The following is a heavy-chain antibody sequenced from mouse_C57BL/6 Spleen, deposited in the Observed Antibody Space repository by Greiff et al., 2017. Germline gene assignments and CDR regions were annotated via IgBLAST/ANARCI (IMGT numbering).Heavy chain of an antibody. CDR2: IYPRSGNT. J-gene: IGHJ4*01. CDR1: GYTFTSYG. CDR3: ARPLYYGSSYGAMDY. Sequence: QVQLQQSGAELARPGASVKLSCTASGYTFTSYGISWVKQRTGQGLEWIGEIYPRSGNTYYNEKVKGKATLTADKSTSTAYMELRSLTSEDSAVYFCARPLYYGSSYGAMDYWGQGTSVTVSS. V-gene: IGHV1-81*01. D-gene: IGHD1-1*01.